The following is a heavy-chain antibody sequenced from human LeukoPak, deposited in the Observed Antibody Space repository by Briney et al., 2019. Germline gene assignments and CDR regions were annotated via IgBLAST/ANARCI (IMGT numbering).Heavy chain of an antibody. J-gene: IGHJ4*02. CDR3: ARTSWRGDILPGYYIGGAYYFDY. CDR1: GGSISSGSYY. D-gene: IGHD3-9*01. CDR2: IYTNRST. Sequence: PSQTLSLTXTVSGGSISSGSYYWSWIRQPAGKGLEWIGRIYTNRSTNYNPSLKSRVTISVDTSKNQFSLKLSSVTAADTAVYYCARTSWRGDILPGYYIGGAYYFDYWGQGTLVTVSS. V-gene: IGHV4-61*02.